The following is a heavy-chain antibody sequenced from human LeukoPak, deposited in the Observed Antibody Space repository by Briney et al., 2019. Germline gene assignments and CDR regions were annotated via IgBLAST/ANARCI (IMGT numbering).Heavy chain of an antibody. J-gene: IGHJ4*02. D-gene: IGHD3-22*01. CDR1: GFTFSSYG. CDR3: ARDTGSNYYDSSGLFDY. V-gene: IGHV3-33*01. Sequence: GGSLRLSCAASGFTFSSYGMHWVRQAPGKGLEWVAVIWYDGSNKYYADSVEGRFTISRDNSKNTLYLQMNSLRAEDTAVYYCARDTGSNYYDSSGLFDYWGQGTLVTVFS. CDR2: IWYDGSNK.